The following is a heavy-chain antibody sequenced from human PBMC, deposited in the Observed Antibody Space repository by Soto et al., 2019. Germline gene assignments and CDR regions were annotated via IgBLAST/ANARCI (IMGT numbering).Heavy chain of an antibody. CDR2: VSAYNGNT. J-gene: IGHJ6*02. V-gene: IGHV1-18*04. CDR1: GYTFTSYG. D-gene: IGHD3-3*01. Sequence: ASVKVSCKASGYTFTSYGISWVRQAPGQGLEWMGWVSAYNGNTNYAQKLQGRVTMTTDTSPSTAYMELRSLRSDDTAVYYSPRDPSVEFWSDTDYYGMDVWGQGATVKVSS. CDR3: PRDPSVEFWSDTDYYGMDV.